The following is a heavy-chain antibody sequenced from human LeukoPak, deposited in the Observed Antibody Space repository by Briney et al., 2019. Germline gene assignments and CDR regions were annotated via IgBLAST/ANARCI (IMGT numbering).Heavy chain of an antibody. V-gene: IGHV3-48*03. Sequence: GGSLTLSCAAYGFTFSGYDMNWVRQAPGKGLEWLSYISISGTNILYAVSVKGRFTISRDNCRPSMYMQMRRQRTKHPATYVCARVCSSGNHYNAFDIWGRGTMASVSS. D-gene: IGHD3-22*01. CDR1: GFTFSGYD. J-gene: IGHJ3*02. CDR2: ISISGTNI. CDR3: ARVCSSGNHYNAFDI.